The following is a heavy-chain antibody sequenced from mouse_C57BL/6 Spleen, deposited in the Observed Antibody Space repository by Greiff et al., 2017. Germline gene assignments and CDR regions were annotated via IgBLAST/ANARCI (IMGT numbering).Heavy chain of an antibody. Sequence: VQLQQPGAELVKPGASVKMSCKASGYTFTSYWITWVKQRPGQGLEWIGDIYPGSGSNNYNEKFKSKATMTVDTSSSTAYMQLISLTYEDSSVYYCARSSPWLAYWGQGTLVTVSA. V-gene: IGHV1-55*01. CDR1: GYTFTSYW. CDR2: IYPGSGSN. J-gene: IGHJ3*01. CDR3: ARSSPWLAY.